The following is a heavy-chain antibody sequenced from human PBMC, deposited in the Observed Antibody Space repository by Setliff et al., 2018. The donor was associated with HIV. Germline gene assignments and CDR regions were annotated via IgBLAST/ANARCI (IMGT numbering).Heavy chain of an antibody. J-gene: IGHJ6*03. D-gene: IGHD2-15*01. CDR1: GFNFMFFA. CDR3: AKHECSGGCYYYMDV. Sequence: GGSLRLSCTAPGFNFMFFAMSWVRQAPGKGLEWVSGISGSNSRSDYVDSVKGRFTISRDKSKNTLYLQLNSLRAEDTAVYYCAKHECSGGCYYYMDVWGKGIMVTVSS. CDR2: ISGSNSRS. V-gene: IGHV3-23*01.